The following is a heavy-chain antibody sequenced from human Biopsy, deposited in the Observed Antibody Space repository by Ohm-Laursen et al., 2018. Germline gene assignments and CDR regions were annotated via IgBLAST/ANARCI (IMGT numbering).Heavy chain of an antibody. CDR1: GYNFPTHY. CDR3: ATGPYYDTRFYYNVRPFDF. V-gene: IGHV1-46*01. D-gene: IGHD3-10*01. CDR2: INPRGGST. J-gene: IGHJ4*02. Sequence: ASVKVSCKASGYNFPTHYMHWVRQAPEQGLEWMAMINPRGGSTFYAQKFQDRVTMTRDTSTDTVYMEVTSLRSDDTAVYYCATGPYYDTRFYYNVRPFDFWGQGTLVTVSS.